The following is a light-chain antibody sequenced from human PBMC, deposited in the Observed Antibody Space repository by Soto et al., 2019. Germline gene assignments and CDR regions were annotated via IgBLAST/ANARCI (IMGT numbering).Light chain of an antibody. CDR3: HQYYSALYT. Sequence: DIVMTQSPDSLAVSLGERATINCKSSQSLLDTSTIKNYVAWYQQKPGQPPKLLIYWASARQSGVPDRFSGGGSGTDFILTISNLQAEDVAVYYCHQYYSALYTFGQGTKLEI. V-gene: IGKV4-1*01. CDR2: WAS. CDR1: QSLLDTSTIKNY. J-gene: IGKJ2*01.